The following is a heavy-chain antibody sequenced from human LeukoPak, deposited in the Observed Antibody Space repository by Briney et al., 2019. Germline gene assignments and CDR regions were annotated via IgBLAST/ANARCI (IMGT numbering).Heavy chain of an antibody. D-gene: IGHD4-17*01. J-gene: IGHJ5*02. CDR2: MNPNSGNT. CDR1: GYTFTSYD. Sequence: GASVKVSCKASGYTFTSYDINWVRQATGQGLEWMGWMNPNSGNTGHAQKFQGRVTMTRNTSISTAYMELSSLRSEDTAVYYCARGPPYDYGDNWFDPWGQGTLVTVSS. CDR3: ARGPPYDYGDNWFDP. V-gene: IGHV1-8*01.